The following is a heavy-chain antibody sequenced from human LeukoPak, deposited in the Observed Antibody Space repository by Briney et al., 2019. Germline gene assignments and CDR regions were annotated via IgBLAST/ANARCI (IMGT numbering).Heavy chain of an antibody. J-gene: IGHJ4*02. D-gene: IGHD5-18*01. Sequence: PSETLSLTCTVSGGSLSSYYWSWIRQPPGKGLEWIGYTYYSGSADYNPSLKSRVTMSVDTSKNQFSLKLSSVTAADTAVYYCARDKQPGDNWGQGTLVTVSS. CDR1: GGSLSSYY. V-gene: IGHV4-59*01. CDR3: ARDKQPGDN. CDR2: TYYSGSA.